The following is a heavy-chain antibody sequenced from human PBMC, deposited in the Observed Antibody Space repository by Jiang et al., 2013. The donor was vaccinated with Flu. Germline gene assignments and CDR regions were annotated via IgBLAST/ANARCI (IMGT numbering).Heavy chain of an antibody. CDR3: ARGRSLAARLYYYYYGMDV. CDR1: GGSFSGYY. V-gene: IGHV4-34*01. CDR2: INHSGST. D-gene: IGHD6-6*01. J-gene: IGHJ6*02. Sequence: SETLSLTCAVYGGSFSGYYWSWIRQPPGKGLEWIGEINHSGSTNYNPSLKSRVTISVDTSKNQFSLKLSSVAAADTAVYYCARGRSLAARLYYYYYGMDVWGQGTTVTVSS.